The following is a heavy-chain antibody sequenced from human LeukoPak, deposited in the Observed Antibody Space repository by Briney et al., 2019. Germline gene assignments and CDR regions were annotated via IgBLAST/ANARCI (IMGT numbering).Heavy chain of an antibody. D-gene: IGHD1-1*01. CDR1: GFTFDSYW. V-gene: IGHV3-7*01. CDR3: ARDNSRNDLEY. J-gene: IGHJ4*02. CDR2: INQDGSQQ. Sequence: GGSLRLSCAASGFTFDSYWMNWVRQAPGKGLQWVANINQDGSQQHYVDSVKGRFTISRDNAKNSLYLQINSLRADDTAAYYCARDNSRNDLEYWGQGTLVTVSS.